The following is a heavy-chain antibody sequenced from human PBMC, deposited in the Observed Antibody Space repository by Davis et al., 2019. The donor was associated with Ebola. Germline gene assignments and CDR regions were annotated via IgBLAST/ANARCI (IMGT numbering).Heavy chain of an antibody. D-gene: IGHD6-13*01. CDR2: IKQDGSEK. CDR3: ARVEDSSSWFVGWFDP. CDR1: GFTFSGSA. V-gene: IGHV3-7*01. Sequence: GESLKISCAASGFTFSGSAMHWVRQAPGKGLEWVANIKQDGSEKYYVDSVKGRFTISRDNAKNSLYLQMNSLRAEDTAVYYCARVEDSSSWFVGWFDPWGQGTLVTVSS. J-gene: IGHJ5*02.